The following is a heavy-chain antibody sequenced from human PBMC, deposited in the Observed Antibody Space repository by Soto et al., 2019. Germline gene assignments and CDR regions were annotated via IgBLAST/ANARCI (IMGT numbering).Heavy chain of an antibody. J-gene: IGHJ4*02. CDR2: INPSGST. CDR1: GGSFSGYY. CDR3: ARARRGYYDSSGYYGY. D-gene: IGHD3-22*01. V-gene: IGHV4-34*01. Sequence: PSETLSLTCAVYGGSFSGYYWSWIRQPPGKGLEWIGEINPSGSTNYNPSLKSRVTISVDTSKNQFSLKLSSVAAADPAVYYCARARRGYYDSSGYYGYWGQRPLVNVSS.